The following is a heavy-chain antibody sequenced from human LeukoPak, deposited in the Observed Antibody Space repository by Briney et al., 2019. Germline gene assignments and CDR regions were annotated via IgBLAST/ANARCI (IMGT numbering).Heavy chain of an antibody. V-gene: IGHV1-69*01. D-gene: IGHD4-23*01. CDR2: IIPIFGTA. J-gene: IGHJ3*02. CDR1: GGTFNSYA. CDR3: ARARDRWSRYAFDI. Sequence: PSVNVSCKASGGTFNSYAISWVRQAPGQGLEWMGGIIPIFGTANYTQKCQGRVTITADESTSTAYMELSSLRSEDTAVYYGARARDRWSRYAFDIWGQGTMVTVSS.